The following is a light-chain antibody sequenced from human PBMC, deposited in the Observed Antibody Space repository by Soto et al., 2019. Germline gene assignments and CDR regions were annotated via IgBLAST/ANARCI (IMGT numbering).Light chain of an antibody. CDR3: HQHDRSPVT. CDR2: GAS. CDR1: QSVSSSY. V-gene: IGKV3-20*01. Sequence: EIVLTQSPGTLSLSPGERATLSCRASQSVSSSYLAWYQQKPGQAPRLLIYGASSRVTGIPDRFSGSGSGTDFTLTISRLEPEDFAVYYCHQHDRSPVTFGGGSKVKIK. J-gene: IGKJ4*01.